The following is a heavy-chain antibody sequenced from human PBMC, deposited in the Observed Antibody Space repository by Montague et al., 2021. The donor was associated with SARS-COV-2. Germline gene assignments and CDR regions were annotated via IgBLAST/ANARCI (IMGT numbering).Heavy chain of an antibody. CDR3: AKGGGGGSYFFAY. Sequence: SETLSLTCTVSGDSINSYYWSWIRQSPGKGLDRIGYISYSGSTNFNSSLKSRVSMSVDTSKNQFSLNLRYVTAADTAVYYCAKGGGGGSYFFAYWGQGTLVTVSS. CDR1: GDSINSYY. CDR2: ISYSGST. D-gene: IGHD3-16*01. V-gene: IGHV4-59*01. J-gene: IGHJ4*02.